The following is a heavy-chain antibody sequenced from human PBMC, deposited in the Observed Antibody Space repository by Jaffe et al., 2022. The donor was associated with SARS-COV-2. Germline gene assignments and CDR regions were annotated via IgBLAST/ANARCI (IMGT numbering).Heavy chain of an antibody. CDR3: ASTLGSYYFYGMDV. Sequence: EVQLVQSGAEVKKPGESLQISCKASGYTFTTYWIGWVRQMPGKGLEWMGIIHPGDSDTRYSPSFQGQVSISADKSISTAYLRLSSLKASDTAMYYCASTLGSYYFYGMDVWGQGTTVTVSS. D-gene: IGHD7-27*01. CDR2: IHPGDSDT. CDR1: GYTFTTYW. J-gene: IGHJ6*02. V-gene: IGHV5-51*01.